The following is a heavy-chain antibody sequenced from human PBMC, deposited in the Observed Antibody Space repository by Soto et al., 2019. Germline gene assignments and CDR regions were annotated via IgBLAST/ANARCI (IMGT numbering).Heavy chain of an antibody. V-gene: IGHV3-23*01. Sequence: AGTLRLSCADSGFTFSSYAMSWVRQAPGKGLEWVSAISGSGVSTYYADFVKGWFTISRDNSKNTLYLQMNSLRAEDTAVYFCAKILHEYSSCWYYFDVWGQGTLVTVSS. CDR1: GFTFSSYA. CDR3: AKILHEYSSCWYYFDV. D-gene: IGHD6-13*01. J-gene: IGHJ4*02. CDR2: ISGSGVST.